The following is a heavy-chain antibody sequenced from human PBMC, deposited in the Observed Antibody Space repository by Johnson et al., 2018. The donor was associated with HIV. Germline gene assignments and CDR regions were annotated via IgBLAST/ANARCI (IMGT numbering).Heavy chain of an antibody. CDR2: IYSGGYT. J-gene: IGHJ3*02. CDR1: NFTFGTYI. V-gene: IGHV3-NL1*01. CDR3: ASPWGRFSTSSLDIFDI. Sequence: QVQLVESGGGVVQPGRSPRLSCTASNFTFGTYIMHWVRQAPGNGLEWVSIIYSGGYTNYAESVKGRFTISRDNSKNTLYLEMNSLRAEDTAVYYCASPWGRFSTSSLDIFDIWGQGTMVTVSS. D-gene: IGHD6-6*01.